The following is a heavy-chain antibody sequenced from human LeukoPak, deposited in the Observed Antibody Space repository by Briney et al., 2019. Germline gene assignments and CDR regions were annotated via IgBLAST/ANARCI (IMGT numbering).Heavy chain of an antibody. CDR2: ISYDGNMK. J-gene: IGHJ4*02. CDR1: GFISSSYG. D-gene: IGHD3-9*01. CDR3: AKKIPGDWVLLDS. Sequence: GGSLRLSCAASGFISSSYGMHWVRQAPGKGLEWVAYISYDGNMKDYADSVKGRFTVSRDNSKNTLFLQMNSLRIEDTAVYYCAKKIPGDWVLLDSWGQGTVVTVSS. V-gene: IGHV3-30*02.